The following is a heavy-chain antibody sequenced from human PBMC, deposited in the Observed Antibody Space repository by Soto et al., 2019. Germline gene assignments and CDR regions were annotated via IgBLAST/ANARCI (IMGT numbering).Heavy chain of an antibody. CDR2: ISGYNGDT. J-gene: IGHJ4*02. CDR1: GYTFTYYG. D-gene: IGHD3-16*02. CDR3: ARETRYFGRLLSRDPFDY. Sequence: ASVKVSCKASGYTFTYYGITWVRQVPGQGLEWMGWISGYNGDTKYAQNLQGRVTMTTDTSTTTAYMDLRSLRSDDTAVYYCARETRYFGRLLSRDPFDYWGPGTLVTVSS. V-gene: IGHV1-18*01.